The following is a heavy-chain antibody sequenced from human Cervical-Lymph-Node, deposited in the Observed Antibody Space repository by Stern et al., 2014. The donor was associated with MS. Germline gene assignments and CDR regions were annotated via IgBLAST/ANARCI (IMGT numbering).Heavy chain of an antibody. J-gene: IGHJ6*02. Sequence: QVQLMQSGAEVKKPGASVKVSCKASGYTFTTYTMHWVRQAPGQRLEWMGWTSGGNGNTKYSQKFQGRVTITRDTSASTAYMELSSLRSEDTAVYYCARKPVAGNNYYGMDVWGQGTTVTVSS. D-gene: IGHD6-19*01. CDR2: TSGGNGNT. CDR3: ARKPVAGNNYYGMDV. CDR1: GYTFTTYT. V-gene: IGHV1-3*01.